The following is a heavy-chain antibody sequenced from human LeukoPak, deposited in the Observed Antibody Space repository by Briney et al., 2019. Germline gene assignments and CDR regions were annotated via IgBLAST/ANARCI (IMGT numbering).Heavy chain of an antibody. CDR3: ARLGENADFDN. V-gene: IGHV3-7*01. CDR2: IKQDGNEK. D-gene: IGHD3-16*01. CDR1: GFTFSTYW. Sequence: GGSLRLSCAASGFTFSTYWMSWVRQAPGKGPEWVANIKQDGNEKYYVDSVKGRFTMSRDNAKNSLYLQMNSVRAEDTAVYYCARLGENADFDNWGQGTLVTVSS. J-gene: IGHJ4*02.